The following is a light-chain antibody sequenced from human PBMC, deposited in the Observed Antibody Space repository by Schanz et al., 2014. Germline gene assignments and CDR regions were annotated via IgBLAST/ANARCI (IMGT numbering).Light chain of an antibody. CDR2: AAS. J-gene: IGKJ3*01. CDR1: QSISSY. V-gene: IGKV1-39*01. Sequence: DIQMTQSPSSLSASVGDRVTITCRASQSISSYLNWYQQKPGKAPKLLIYAASSLQSGVPSRFSGSGSGTDFTLTISSLQPEDFAGYYCQQSYSTPFTFGPGTNVDIK. CDR3: QQSYSTPFT.